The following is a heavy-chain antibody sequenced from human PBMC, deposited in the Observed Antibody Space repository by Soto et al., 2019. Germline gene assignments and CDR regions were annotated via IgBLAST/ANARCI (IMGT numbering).Heavy chain of an antibody. V-gene: IGHV1-24*01. CDR2: FDPDDGDT. CDR1: GYTLTELS. CDR3: ARDSRDSSSWYDY. D-gene: IGHD6-13*01. Sequence: ASLKVSCKVSGYTLTELSMHWVRQAPGKGLEWMGGFDPDDGDTIYAQKFQGRVTMTGDTSTSTAYMELRSLRSDDTAVYYCARDSRDSSSWYDYWGQGTLVTVSS. J-gene: IGHJ4*02.